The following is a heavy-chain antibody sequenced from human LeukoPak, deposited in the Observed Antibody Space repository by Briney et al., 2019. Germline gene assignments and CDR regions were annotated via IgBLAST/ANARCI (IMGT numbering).Heavy chain of an antibody. Sequence: GGSLRLSCAASGFTFSSYAMSWVRQAPGKGLEWVSAISGSGGSTNYADSVKGRFTISRDNAKNTLFLQMKSLRAEDTALYYCAKDLHWGSSDYWGQGTLVTVSS. V-gene: IGHV3-23*01. CDR1: GFTFSSYA. CDR2: ISGSGGST. J-gene: IGHJ4*02. D-gene: IGHD7-27*01. CDR3: AKDLHWGSSDY.